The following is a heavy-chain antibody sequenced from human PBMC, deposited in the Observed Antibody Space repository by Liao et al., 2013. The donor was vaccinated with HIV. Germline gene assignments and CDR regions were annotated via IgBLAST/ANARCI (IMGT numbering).Heavy chain of an antibody. CDR3: ARGSGYYDFWSRTLSKRSYFDP. CDR1: GGSISSYY. CDR2: ISHRGTT. D-gene: IGHD3-3*01. V-gene: IGHV4-4*07. J-gene: IGHJ5*02. Sequence: QVQLQESGPGLVKPSETLSLTCTVSGGSISSYYWSWIRQPAGKGLEWIGEISHRGTTDYNPSLKSRVSVSMDTSKNQFFLNLTSVAAADTAVYYCARGSGYYDFWSRTLSKRSYFDPWGHGTRVIVS.